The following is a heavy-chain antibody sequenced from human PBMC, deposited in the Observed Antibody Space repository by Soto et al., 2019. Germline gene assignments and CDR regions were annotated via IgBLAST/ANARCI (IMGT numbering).Heavy chain of an antibody. D-gene: IGHD6-19*01. CDR1: GFTFGNYA. J-gene: IGHJ4*02. Sequence: PGGSLRLSCATSGFTFGNYAMSWVRQAPGKGLEWVSGITGGGGFTNYADPEKGRFTISRDNSWNTLYLQLNSLRAEDTAVYYCGKERRGSGWSVCNFWGQGTLVTVSS. CDR3: GKERRGSGWSVCNF. CDR2: ITGGGGFT. V-gene: IGHV3-23*01.